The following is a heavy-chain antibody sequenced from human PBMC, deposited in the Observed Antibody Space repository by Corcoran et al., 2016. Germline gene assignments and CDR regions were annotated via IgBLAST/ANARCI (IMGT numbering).Heavy chain of an antibody. CDR1: GFTFSGSA. V-gene: IGHV3-73*02. Sequence: EVQLVESGGGLVQPGGSLKLSCAASGFTFSGSAMHWVRQASGKGLEWVGRIRSKANSYATAYAASVKGRFTISRDDSKNTAYLQMNSLKTEDTAVYYCRVPAATIVNWFDPWGQGTLVTVSS. J-gene: IGHJ5*02. CDR3: RVPAATIVNWFDP. CDR2: IRSKANSYAT. D-gene: IGHD2-2*01.